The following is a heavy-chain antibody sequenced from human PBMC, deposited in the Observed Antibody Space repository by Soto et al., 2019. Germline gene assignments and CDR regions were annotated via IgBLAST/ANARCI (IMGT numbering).Heavy chain of an antibody. CDR2: IYYSGST. J-gene: IGHJ6*02. CDR3: ARDRARVVAARYYYYYGMDV. Sequence: SETLSLTCTVSGGSVSSGSYYWSWIRQPPGKGLEWIGYIYYSGSTNYNPSLKSRVTISVDTSKNQFSLKLSSVTAADTAVYYCARDRARVVAARYYYYYGMDVWGQGTTVTVSS. CDR1: GGSVSSGSYY. V-gene: IGHV4-61*01. D-gene: IGHD2-15*01.